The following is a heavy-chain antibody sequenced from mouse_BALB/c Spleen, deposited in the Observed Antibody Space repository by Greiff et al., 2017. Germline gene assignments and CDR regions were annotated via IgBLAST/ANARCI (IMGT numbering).Heavy chain of an antibody. CDR1: GYTFSSYW. V-gene: IGHV1-9*01. J-gene: IGHJ4*01. CDR2: ILPGSGST. Sequence: QVQLQQSGAELMKPGASVKISCKATGYTFSSYWIEWVKQRPGHGLEWIGEILPGSGSTNYNEKFKGKATFTADTSSNTAYMQLSSLTSEDSAVYYCPRKINYGNFYYAMDYWGQGTSVTVSS. D-gene: IGHD2-1*01. CDR3: PRKINYGNFYYAMDY.